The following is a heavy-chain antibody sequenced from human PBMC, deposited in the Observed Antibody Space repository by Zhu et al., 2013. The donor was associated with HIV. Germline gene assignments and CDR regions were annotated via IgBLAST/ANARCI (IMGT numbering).Heavy chain of an antibody. D-gene: IGHD5-18*01. J-gene: IGHJ4*02. CDR1: GYTFTTYY. CDR3: ARGGTGGYSYGLNS. Sequence: QVQLVQSGAEVKKSGASVNVSCKASGYTFTTYYMHWVRQAPGQGLEWMGWINPDSGGTNYAQKFQGRVTVTRDTSISTAYMELSRLRSDDTAVYYCARGGTGGYSYGLNSWGQGTLVTVSS. V-gene: IGHV1-2*02. CDR2: INPDSGGT.